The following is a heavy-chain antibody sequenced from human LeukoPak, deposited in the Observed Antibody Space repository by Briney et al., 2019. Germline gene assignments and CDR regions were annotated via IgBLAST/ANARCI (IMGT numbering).Heavy chain of an antibody. J-gene: IGHJ4*02. D-gene: IGHD1-14*01. CDR2: IYYSGST. CDR3: AKVLTGVFFDY. Sequence: PSETLSLTCAVSGGSLSSGSYYWGWIRQPPGKGLEWIGSIYYSGSTYYNPSLKSRVTISVDTSKNQFSLKLSSVTAADTAVYYCAKVLTGVFFDYWGQGTLVTVSS. CDR1: GGSLSSGSYY. V-gene: IGHV4-39*01.